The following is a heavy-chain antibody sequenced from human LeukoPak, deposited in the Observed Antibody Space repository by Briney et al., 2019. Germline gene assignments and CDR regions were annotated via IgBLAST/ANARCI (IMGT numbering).Heavy chain of an antibody. J-gene: IGHJ6*02. CDR3: ARDEWIQLWERYYYGMDV. V-gene: IGHV1-8*01. Sequence: ASVKVSCKASGYTFTSYDINWVRQATGQGLEWMGWMNPNSGNTGYAQKFQGRVTITADKSTSTAYMELSSLRSEDTAVYYCARDEWIQLWERYYYGMDVWGQGTTVTVSS. CDR2: MNPNSGNT. D-gene: IGHD5-18*01. CDR1: GYTFTSYD.